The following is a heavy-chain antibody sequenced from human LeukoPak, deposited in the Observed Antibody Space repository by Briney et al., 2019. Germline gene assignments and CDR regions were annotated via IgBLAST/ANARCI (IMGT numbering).Heavy chain of an antibody. D-gene: IGHD6-19*01. Sequence: GGSLRLSGAASGFTFSSYWMSWVRQAPGKGLEWVANIKQDGSEKYYVDSVKGRFTISRDNAKNSLYLQMNSLRAEDTAVYYCARVAYSGWADYWGQGTLVTVSS. CDR1: GFTFSSYW. CDR2: IKQDGSEK. CDR3: ARVAYSGWADY. J-gene: IGHJ4*02. V-gene: IGHV3-7*01.